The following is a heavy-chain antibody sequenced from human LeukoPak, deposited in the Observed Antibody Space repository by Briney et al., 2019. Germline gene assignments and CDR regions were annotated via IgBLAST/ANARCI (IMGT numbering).Heavy chain of an antibody. D-gene: IGHD6-6*01. V-gene: IGHV4-38-2*02. CDR3: ARDSSSSSDY. J-gene: IGHJ4*02. Sequence: PSETLSLTCTVSGYSISSGYYWGWIRQPPGKGLEWIGSIYHSGSTYYNPSLKSRVTISVDTSKNQFSLKLSSVTAADTAVYYCARDSSSSSDYWGQGTLVTVSS. CDR2: IYHSGST. CDR1: GYSISSGYY.